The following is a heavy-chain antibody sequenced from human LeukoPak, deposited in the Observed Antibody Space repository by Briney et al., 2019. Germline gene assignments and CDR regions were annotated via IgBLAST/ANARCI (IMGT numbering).Heavy chain of an antibody. Sequence: ASVKVSCKASGYTFTSYAMNWVRQAPGQGLEWMGWINTDTGNPTYAQGFTGRFVFSLDTSVSTAYLQISSLKTEDTAVYYCARRGNRVGYNLGSDYWGQGTLVTVSS. CDR3: ARRGNRVGYNLGSDY. D-gene: IGHD5-24*01. CDR1: GYTFTSYA. CDR2: INTDTGNP. V-gene: IGHV7-4-1*02. J-gene: IGHJ4*02.